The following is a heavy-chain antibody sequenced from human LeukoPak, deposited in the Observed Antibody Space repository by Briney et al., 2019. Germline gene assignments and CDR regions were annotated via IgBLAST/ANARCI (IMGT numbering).Heavy chain of an antibody. CDR3: TRGLHTSLPFH. CDR1: GGSISTHF. CDR2: VYPDGSP. J-gene: IGHJ4*02. Sequence: SETLSLTCTVSGGSISTHFWSWIRQTAAKELEWIGRVYPDGSPNYNPSLEGRVTMSRDTSRNQFSLKLSSVTAADTAVYYCTRGLHTSLPFHWGQGTRVTVSA. V-gene: IGHV4-4*07. D-gene: IGHD2/OR15-2a*01.